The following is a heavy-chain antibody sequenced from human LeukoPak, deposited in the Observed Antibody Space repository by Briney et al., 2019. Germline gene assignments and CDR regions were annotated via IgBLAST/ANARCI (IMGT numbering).Heavy chain of an antibody. J-gene: IGHJ4*02. CDR1: GGTFSSYA. D-gene: IGHD2-2*01. CDR3: ARDVGGIVVVPAAHYYFDY. V-gene: IGHV1-69*04. CDR2: IIPILGIA. Sequence: SVKVSCKASGGTFSSYAISWVRQAPGQGLEWMGRIIPILGIANYAQKFQGRVTITADKSTSTAYMELSSLRSEDTAVYYCARDVGGIVVVPAAHYYFDYWGQGTLVTVSS.